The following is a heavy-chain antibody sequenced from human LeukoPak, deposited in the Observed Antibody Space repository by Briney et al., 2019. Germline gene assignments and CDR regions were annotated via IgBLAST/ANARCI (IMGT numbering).Heavy chain of an antibody. D-gene: IGHD1-26*01. CDR3: ARDGQVGATIFWDY. Sequence: GGSLRLSCAASGFSVSTKYMSWVRQAPGKGLEWVAVIYGADGTYYADSVKGRFTISRDNSKNTLYLQMNSLRAEDTAVYYCARDGQVGATIFWDYWGQGTLVTVSS. J-gene: IGHJ4*02. V-gene: IGHV3-66*01. CDR1: GFSVSTKY. CDR2: IYGADGT.